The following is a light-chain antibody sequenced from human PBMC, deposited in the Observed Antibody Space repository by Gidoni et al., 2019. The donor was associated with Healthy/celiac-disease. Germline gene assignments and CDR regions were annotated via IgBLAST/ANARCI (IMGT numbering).Light chain of an antibody. V-gene: IGKV3-20*01. J-gene: IGKJ2*01. Sequence: ELVLTQSPGTLSLSPGARATLSCRASQSFSSNYLAWYQQRPGQAPRLLIFDASSMATGIPDRFSGSGSGTDFTLTISRVEPEDFAVYYCQQYDTSSSTFGQGTKLEIK. CDR1: QSFSSNY. CDR3: QQYDTSSST. CDR2: DAS.